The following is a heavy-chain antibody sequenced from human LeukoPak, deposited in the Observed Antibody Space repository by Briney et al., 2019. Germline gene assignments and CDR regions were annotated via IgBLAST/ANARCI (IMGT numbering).Heavy chain of an antibody. V-gene: IGHV1-18*01. CDR1: GYTFTTYG. Sequence: ASVKVSCKTSGYTFTTYGINWVRQAPGLGLEWMGWISPYHGSTKYAYGLQDRVTLTTDVSTTTAYMELSGLRPDDTAVYYCTRDYGDYGDDVFDVWGQGTMVIVSS. D-gene: IGHD4-17*01. J-gene: IGHJ3*01. CDR2: ISPYHGST. CDR3: TRDYGDYGDDVFDV.